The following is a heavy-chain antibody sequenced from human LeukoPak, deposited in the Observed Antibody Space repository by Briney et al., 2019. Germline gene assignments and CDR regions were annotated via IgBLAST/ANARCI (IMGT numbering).Heavy chain of an antibody. J-gene: IGHJ5*02. CDR1: GGSISSYY. CDR2: IHYSGST. CDR3: ARDSGTTGEVKFDP. V-gene: IGHV4-59*12. D-gene: IGHD3-10*01. Sequence: SQTLSLTCTVSGGSISSYYWSWIRQPPGKGLEWIGYIHYSGSTHYNPSLKSRVTISVDTSKNQVSLRLSSVTAADTAVYYCARDSGTTGEVKFDPWGQGSLVTVSS.